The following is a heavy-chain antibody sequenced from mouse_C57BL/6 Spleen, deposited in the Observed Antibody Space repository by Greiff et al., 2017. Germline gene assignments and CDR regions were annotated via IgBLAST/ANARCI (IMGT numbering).Heavy chain of an antibody. V-gene: IGHV3-6*01. CDR1: GYSITSGYY. Sequence: ESGPGLVKPSQSLSLTCSVTGYSITSGYYWNWIRQFPGNKLEWMGYISYDGSNNYNPSLKNRISITRDPSKNQVFLKLNSVTTEDTATYDCAFYYGSSSWFAYWGQGTLVTVSA. D-gene: IGHD1-1*01. J-gene: IGHJ3*01. CDR2: ISYDGSN. CDR3: AFYYGSSSWFAY.